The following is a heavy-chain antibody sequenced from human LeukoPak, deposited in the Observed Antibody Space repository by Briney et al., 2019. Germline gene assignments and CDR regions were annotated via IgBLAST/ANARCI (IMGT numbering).Heavy chain of an antibody. Sequence: GGSLRLSCAASGFTFSSYWMHWVRQAPGKGLVWVSRIKSDGSTNYADSVKGRFTISRDNAKNTLSLQMNNLRAEDTAVYYCARDVYRSFDYWGQGTLVTVSS. CDR2: IKSDGST. D-gene: IGHD5/OR15-5a*01. J-gene: IGHJ4*02. V-gene: IGHV3-74*01. CDR1: GFTFSSYW. CDR3: ARDVYRSFDY.